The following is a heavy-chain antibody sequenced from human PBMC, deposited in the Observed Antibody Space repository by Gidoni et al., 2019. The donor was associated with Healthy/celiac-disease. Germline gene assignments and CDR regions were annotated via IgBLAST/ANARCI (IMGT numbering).Heavy chain of an antibody. J-gene: IGHJ4*02. D-gene: IGHD3-22*01. CDR2: IIPILGIA. CDR1: GGPFSSYA. V-gene: IGHV1-69*04. CDR3: ARAVDYYDSSGIFDY. Sequence: QVQLVQSGAEVKKPGSSVKVSCKSSGGPFSSYAISWVRQAPGQGLEWMGRIIPILGIANYAQKFQGRVTITADKSTSTAYMELSSLRSEDTAVYYCARAVDYYDSSGIFDYWGQGTLVTVSS.